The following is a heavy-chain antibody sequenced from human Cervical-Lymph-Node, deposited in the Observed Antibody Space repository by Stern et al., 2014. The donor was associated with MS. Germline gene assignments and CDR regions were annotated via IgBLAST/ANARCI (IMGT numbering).Heavy chain of an antibody. D-gene: IGHD1-26*01. CDR2: IIPIFGTA. J-gene: IGHJ6*02. V-gene: IGHV1-69*01. CDR1: GGTFSSYA. CDR3: ARGELKEGLVRGMDV. Sequence: VQLVESGAEVKKPGSSVKVSCKASGGTFSSYAISWVRPAPGQGLEWMGRIIPIFGTATDAQKFQGRVTITADESTSTAYMELSSLRSEDTAVYYCARGELKEGLVRGMDVWGQGTTVTVSS.